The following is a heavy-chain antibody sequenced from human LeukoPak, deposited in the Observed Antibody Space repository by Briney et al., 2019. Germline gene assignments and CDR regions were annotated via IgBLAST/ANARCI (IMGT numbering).Heavy chain of an antibody. CDR1: GGSFSGYY. CDR3: ARREYSSGYYYFDY. J-gene: IGHJ4*02. Sequence: PSETLSLTCAVYGGSFSGYYWSWIRQPPGKGLEWIGEINHSGSTNYNPSLKSRVTISVDTSKNHFSLKLSSVTAADTAVYYCARREYSSGYYYFDYWGQGTLVTVSS. D-gene: IGHD6-19*01. CDR2: INHSGST. V-gene: IGHV4-34*01.